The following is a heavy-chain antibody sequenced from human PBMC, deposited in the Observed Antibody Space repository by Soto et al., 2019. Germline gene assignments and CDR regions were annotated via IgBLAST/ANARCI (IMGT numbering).Heavy chain of an antibody. J-gene: IGHJ6*04. CDR3: PNRDSYYGMDF. V-gene: IGHV4-34*01. CDR1: GGAFSGHH. CDR2: ISQSGST. Sequence: PSETLSLTCGVSGGAFSGHHWSWIRQAPGKGLEWIGEISQSGSTNYSPSLKSRVTMSVDTSTKQFSLKLSSVTAAVTALYHCPNRDSYYGMDFRCKGTTVT.